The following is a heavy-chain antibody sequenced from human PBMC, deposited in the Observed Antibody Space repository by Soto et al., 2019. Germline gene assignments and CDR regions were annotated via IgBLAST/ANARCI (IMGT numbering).Heavy chain of an antibody. Sequence: ASVKVSCKASGYPFTKFGINWVRQAPGQGLEWMGWISGHSGGTKYGPKFRDRLTMVTDTSSKTAYKELRSLKSDDTAVYYCAKDGGHGARMHTCCMDVGGGRSTVTVS. CDR1: GYPFTKFG. J-gene: IGHJ6*03. D-gene: IGHD1-26*01. V-gene: IGHV1-18*01. CDR2: ISGHSGGT. CDR3: AKDGGHGARMHTCCMDV.